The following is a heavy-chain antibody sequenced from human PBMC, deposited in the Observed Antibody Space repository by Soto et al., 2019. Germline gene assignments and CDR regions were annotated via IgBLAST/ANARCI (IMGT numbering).Heavy chain of an antibody. D-gene: IGHD4-17*01. J-gene: IGHJ2*01. CDR1: GFTVSSNY. CDR3: ARDYGDQTYWYFDL. V-gene: IGHV3-66*01. CDR2: IYSGGST. Sequence: EVQLVESGGGLVQPGGSLRLSCAASGFTVSSNYMSWVRQAPGKGLEWVSVIYSGGSTYYADSVKGRFTISRDNSKNTRYLQMNSLRAEDTAVYYCARDYGDQTYWYFDLWGRGTLVTVSS.